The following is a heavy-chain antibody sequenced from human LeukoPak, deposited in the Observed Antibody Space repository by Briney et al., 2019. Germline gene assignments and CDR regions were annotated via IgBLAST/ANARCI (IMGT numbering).Heavy chain of an antibody. CDR3: TRVNLRGSQYNWFDP. D-gene: IGHD1-26*01. CDR1: GGTFRSHI. V-gene: IGHV1-69*08. J-gene: IGHJ5*02. CDR2: ITPVIDSA. Sequence: SVKVSCKTSGGTFRSHIFSWVRQAPGQGLEWMGSITPVIDSARYAQKFQDRITITADASTGTAYLHLSSLTSEDTAIYYCTRVNLRGSQYNWFDPWGQGTLVTVSS.